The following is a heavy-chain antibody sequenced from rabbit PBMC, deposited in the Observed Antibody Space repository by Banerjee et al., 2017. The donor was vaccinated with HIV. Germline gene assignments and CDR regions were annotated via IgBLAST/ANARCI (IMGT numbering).Heavy chain of an antibody. D-gene: IGHD8-1*01. CDR1: GFSFSSSSY. V-gene: IGHV1S45*01. CDR2: IYISTGRT. CDR3: ARGTGGSYPYYGMDL. J-gene: IGHJ6*01. Sequence: QEQLEESGGDLVKPGASLTLTCTASGFSFSSSSYMCWVRQAPGKGLEWIACIYISTGRTYYASWAKGRFTISETSSTTVTLQMTSLTAADTATYFCARGTGGSYPYYGMDLWGQGTLVTVS.